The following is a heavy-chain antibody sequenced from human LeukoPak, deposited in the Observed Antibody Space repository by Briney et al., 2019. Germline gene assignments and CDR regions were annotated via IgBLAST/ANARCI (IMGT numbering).Heavy chain of an antibody. Sequence: SETLSLTCTVSGGSIVGYYWSWIRQPPRKGLDWIGYKNENGHTDYNPSLKSRVTISLDTSKNQFSLRLSSVTAADTAVYFCARDVGGGPFYDYWGQGTLVTVSS. V-gene: IGHV4-59*01. CDR2: KNENGHT. CDR3: ARDVGGGPFYDY. CDR1: GGSIVGYY. D-gene: IGHD2-15*01. J-gene: IGHJ4*02.